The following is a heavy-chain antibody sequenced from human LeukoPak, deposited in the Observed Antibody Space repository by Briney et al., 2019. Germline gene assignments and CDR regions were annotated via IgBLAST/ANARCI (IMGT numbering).Heavy chain of an antibody. CDR2: IYYSGST. CDR3: TRDGPRSSGYPDT. CDR1: GGSISSGGHF. J-gene: IGHJ5*02. Sequence: SETLSLTCTVSGGSISSGGHFWSWIRQHPGKGLEWIGYIYYSGSTYYNPSLKSRVNISVDTSKNQFSLRLNSVTAADTAVYYCTRDGPRSSGYPDTWGQGTRVTVSS. D-gene: IGHD3-22*01. V-gene: IGHV4-31*03.